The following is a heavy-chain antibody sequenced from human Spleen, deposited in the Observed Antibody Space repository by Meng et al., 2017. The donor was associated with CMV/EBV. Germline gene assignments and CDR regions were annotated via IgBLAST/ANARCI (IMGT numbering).Heavy chain of an antibody. CDR2: VSGSGGAT. CDR1: GFTFSRFA. D-gene: IGHD2-15*01. V-gene: IGHV3-23*01. CDR3: AKSGVPRRLVGYHLDY. J-gene: IGHJ4*02. Sequence: GESLKIHCSASGFTFSRFAMNWVRQAPGKGLEWVSVVSGSGGATFYRDSVEGRLTIYRDNSRNTVYLHMHGLRAEDTAIYYCAKSGVPRRLVGYHLDYWGRGTLVTVSS.